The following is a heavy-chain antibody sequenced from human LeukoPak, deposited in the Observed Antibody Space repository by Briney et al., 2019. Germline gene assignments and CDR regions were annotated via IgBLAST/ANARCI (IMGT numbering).Heavy chain of an antibody. CDR1: GVSISSGDYY. Sequence: SETLSLTCIVSGVSISSGDYYWGWIRQPPGKGLEWIGSIYYSGRTYYNTPLKSRVTISEDTSMNQFSLMLSFVTAADSAVYYCARHRTAINRYGPYDAFDIWGRGTMVTVSS. CDR2: IYYSGRT. D-gene: IGHD5-18*01. V-gene: IGHV4-39*01. CDR3: ARHRTAINRYGPYDAFDI. J-gene: IGHJ3*02.